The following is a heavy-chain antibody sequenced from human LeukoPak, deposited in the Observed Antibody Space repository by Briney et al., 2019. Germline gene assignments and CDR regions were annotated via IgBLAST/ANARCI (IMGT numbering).Heavy chain of an antibody. CDR1: GFTFSSYA. J-gene: IGHJ6*02. CDR3: ARETAMAVYYYYGMDV. D-gene: IGHD5-18*01. Sequence: PGGSLRLSCAASGFTFSSYAIHWVRQAPGKGLEWVAVISYDGSNKYYADSVKGRFTISRDNSKNTLYLQMNSLRAEDTAVYYCARETAMAVYYYYGMDVWGQGTTVTVSS. CDR2: ISYDGSNK. V-gene: IGHV3-30-3*01.